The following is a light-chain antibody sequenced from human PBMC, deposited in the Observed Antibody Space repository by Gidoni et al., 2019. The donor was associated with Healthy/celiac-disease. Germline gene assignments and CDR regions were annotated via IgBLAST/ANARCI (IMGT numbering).Light chain of an antibody. CDR1: QSVSSY. J-gene: IGKJ5*01. CDR3: QQRSNWPLT. CDR2: DAS. V-gene: IGKV3-11*01. Sequence: EIVLTQSPATLSLSPGESATLSCRASQSVSSYLAWYQQKPGQAPRLLIYDASNRATGIPARFSGSGSGTDFTLTISSLEPEDFAVYYCQQRSNWPLTFGQXTRLEIK.